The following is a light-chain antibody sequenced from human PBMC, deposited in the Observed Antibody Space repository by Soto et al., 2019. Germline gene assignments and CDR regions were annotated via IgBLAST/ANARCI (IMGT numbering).Light chain of an antibody. CDR2: EAS. J-gene: IGKJ1*01. Sequence: IGLPLSLRTVSLSPGGRATLSCRASQSVSSSSLAWYQQNPGQAPRLLIYEASSRATGIPDRFSGSGSGTDLTLTISRLDPEDFAVYYSQQYRTFGQGTKLDIK. CDR3: QQYRT. CDR1: QSVSSSS. V-gene: IGKV3-20*01.